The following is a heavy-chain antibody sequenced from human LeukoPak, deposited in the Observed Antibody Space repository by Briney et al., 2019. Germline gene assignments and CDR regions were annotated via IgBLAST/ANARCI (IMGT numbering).Heavy chain of an antibody. D-gene: IGHD5-12*01. CDR2: ISYDGSNK. CDR1: GFTFSSYG. V-gene: IGHV3-30*12. CDR3: ARGPSGYHNT. Sequence: GGSLRLSCAASGFTFSSYGMHWVRQAPGKGLEWVAVISYDGSNKYYADSVKGRFTVSRDNSKNTLYLQMNSLRAEDTAVYYCARGPSGYHNTGGQGTLVTVSS. J-gene: IGHJ4*02.